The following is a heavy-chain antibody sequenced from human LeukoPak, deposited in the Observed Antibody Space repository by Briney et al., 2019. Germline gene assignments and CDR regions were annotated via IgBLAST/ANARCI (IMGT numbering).Heavy chain of an antibody. CDR2: INPSGGST. CDR3: ARVTYDILTGYQSLHDY. CDR1: GYTFTSYY. V-gene: IGHV1-46*01. Sequence: ASVKVSCKASGYTFTSYYMHWVRQAPGQGLEWMGIINPSGGSTSYAQKFQGRVTMTTDTSTSTAYMELRSLRSDDTAVYYCARVTYDILTGYQSLHDYWGQGTLVTVSS. J-gene: IGHJ4*02. D-gene: IGHD3-9*01.